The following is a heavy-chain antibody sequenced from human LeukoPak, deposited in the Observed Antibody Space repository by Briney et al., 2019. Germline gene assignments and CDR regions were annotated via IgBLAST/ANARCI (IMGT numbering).Heavy chain of an antibody. D-gene: IGHD5-18*01. J-gene: IGHJ6*02. V-gene: IGHV5-51*01. CDR1: GYSFTSYW. CDR2: IYPGDSDT. CDR3: ARHYTTATAENYYYGMDV. Sequence: KGGESLKISCKGSGYSFTSYWIGWVRQMPGKGLEWMGIIYPGDSDTRYSPSFQGQVTISADKSISTAYLQWSSLKASDTAMYYCARHYTTATAENYYYGMDVWGQGTTVTVSS.